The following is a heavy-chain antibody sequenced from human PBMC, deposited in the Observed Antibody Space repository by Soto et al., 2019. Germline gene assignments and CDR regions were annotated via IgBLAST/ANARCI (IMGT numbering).Heavy chain of an antibody. CDR3: ARHLAAGDV. CDR1: GYTFINYY. Sequence: QVQLLQSGAEVKKPGASVKVSCKASGYTFINYYIHGVRQAPGHGLERMAIINPTGGSTNYAQKFQGRLTLTMDKSTTTVYMELSSLTSEDTAIYYCARHLAAGDVWGQGTLVTVSS. V-gene: IGHV1-46*01. CDR2: INPTGGST. J-gene: IGHJ4*02. D-gene: IGHD2-8*02.